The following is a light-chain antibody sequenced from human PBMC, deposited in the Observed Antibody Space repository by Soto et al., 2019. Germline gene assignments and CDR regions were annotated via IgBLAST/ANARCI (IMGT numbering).Light chain of an antibody. CDR3: QQYGGSPRT. Sequence: EIVLTQSPGTLSLSPGERATLSCRVSQSVSSSSLAWYQQKRGQAPRLLIHDASSRATGIPDRFSGSGSGTDFTLTISRLEPEDFAVYYCQQYGGSPRTFGQGTKVEVK. CDR2: DAS. CDR1: QSVSSSS. V-gene: IGKV3-20*01. J-gene: IGKJ1*01.